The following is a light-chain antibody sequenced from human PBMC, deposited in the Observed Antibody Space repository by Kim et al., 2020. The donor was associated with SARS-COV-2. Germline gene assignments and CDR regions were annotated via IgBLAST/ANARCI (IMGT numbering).Light chain of an antibody. CDR3: QQRSNWLTFGGGTKVT. J-gene: IGKJ4*01. CDR2: DAS. V-gene: IGKV3-11*01. Sequence: TLADRASQSVSSYLACYKQKPGQAPRLLIYDASNRATGIPARFSGSGSGTDFTLTITDLAPEDFAVYYCQQRSNWLTFGGGTKVTFGGGTKVDIK. CDR1: QSVSSY.